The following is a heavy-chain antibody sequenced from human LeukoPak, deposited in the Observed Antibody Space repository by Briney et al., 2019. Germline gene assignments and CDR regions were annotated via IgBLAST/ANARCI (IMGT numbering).Heavy chain of an antibody. CDR1: GYTFTGYY. D-gene: IGHD3-22*01. Sequence: HWASVKVSCKASGYTFTGYYMHWVRQAPGQGLEWMGRINPNSGGTNYAQKFQGRVTMTRDTSISTAYMELSRLRSDDTAVYYCATRPTYYYDSSGYLDFDYWGQGTLVTVSS. V-gene: IGHV1-2*06. CDR2: INPNSGGT. CDR3: ATRPTYYYDSSGYLDFDY. J-gene: IGHJ4*02.